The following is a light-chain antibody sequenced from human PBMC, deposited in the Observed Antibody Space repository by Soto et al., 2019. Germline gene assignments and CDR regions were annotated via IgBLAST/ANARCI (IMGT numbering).Light chain of an antibody. J-gene: IGKJ2*01. Sequence: DVVMTQSPLSLPVTLGQPASISCRSSQSLLYSDGNTYLSWFQQRPGQSPRRLIYKVSNRDSGVPDRFSGSGSGTDFTLKISRVEAEDVGVYYCMQGTHWPPYTFGQGTKLEIK. CDR2: KVS. CDR1: QSLLYSDGNTY. V-gene: IGKV2-30*01. CDR3: MQGTHWPPYT.